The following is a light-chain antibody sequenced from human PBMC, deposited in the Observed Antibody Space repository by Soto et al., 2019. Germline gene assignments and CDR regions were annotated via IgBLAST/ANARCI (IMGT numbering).Light chain of an antibody. V-gene: IGKV3-15*01. J-gene: IGKJ3*01. CDR2: GAS. Sequence: EIVMTQSPATLSVSPGERATLSCRASQSVSSNLAWYQQKPGQAPRLLIYGASTRATGIPARFSGSGSGTEFTLTISSLQSEDFAVYYCQQYNNWPRAISTFGPGTKVDIK. CDR3: QQYNNWPRAIST. CDR1: QSVSSN.